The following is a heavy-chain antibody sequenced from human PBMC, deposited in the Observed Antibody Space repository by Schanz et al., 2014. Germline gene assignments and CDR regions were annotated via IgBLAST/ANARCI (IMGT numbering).Heavy chain of an antibody. CDR3: ARENLNWEAFDI. CDR2: ISGSGGDT. V-gene: IGHV3-23*01. CDR1: GFTFSSYA. D-gene: IGHD7-27*01. J-gene: IGHJ3*02. Sequence: TASGFTFSSYAMSWVRQAPGKGLEWVSAISGSGGDTYYADSVKGRFTISRDNAKNSLYLEMTSLRGEDTAVYYCARENLNWEAFDIWGQGTVVTVSS.